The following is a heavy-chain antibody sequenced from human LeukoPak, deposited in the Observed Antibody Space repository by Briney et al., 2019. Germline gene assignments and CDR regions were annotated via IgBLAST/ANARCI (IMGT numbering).Heavy chain of an antibody. Sequence: GGSLRLSCAASGFTVSSNYMTWVRQAPGKGLEWVSVISDSGGTTYYADSVKGRFTISRDNSKNTLYLQMNSLRAEDTAVYYCAKDHFGYSSSSDFDYWGQGTLVTVSS. CDR2: ISDSGGTT. CDR1: GFTVSSNY. J-gene: IGHJ4*02. V-gene: IGHV3-23*01. CDR3: AKDHFGYSSSSDFDY. D-gene: IGHD2-2*01.